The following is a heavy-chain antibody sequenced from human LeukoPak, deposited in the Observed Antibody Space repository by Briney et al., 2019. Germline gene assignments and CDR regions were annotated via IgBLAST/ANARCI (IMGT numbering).Heavy chain of an antibody. D-gene: IGHD3-10*01. Sequence: GGSLRLSCAASGFAFSSYWMSWVRQAPGKGLEWVANIKQDGSEKYYVDSVKGRFTISRDNAKNSLYLQMNSLRAEDTAVYYCARSPYGSGSYYRNWGQGTLVTVSS. CDR3: ARSPYGSGSYYRN. CDR2: IKQDGSEK. V-gene: IGHV3-7*01. J-gene: IGHJ4*02. CDR1: GFAFSSYW.